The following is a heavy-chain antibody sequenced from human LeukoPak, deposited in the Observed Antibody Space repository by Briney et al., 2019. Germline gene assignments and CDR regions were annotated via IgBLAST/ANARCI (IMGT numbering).Heavy chain of an antibody. D-gene: IGHD3-22*01. CDR1: GGSISSSSYY. V-gene: IGHV4-39*07. CDR2: IYYSGST. Sequence: PSETLSLTCTVSGGSISSSSYYWGWIRQPPGKGLEWIGSIYYSGSTYYNPSLKSRVTISVGTSKNQFSLKLSSVTAADTAVYYCARVHYYDSSGYYTNWFDPWGQGTLVTVSS. J-gene: IGHJ5*02. CDR3: ARVHYYDSSGYYTNWFDP.